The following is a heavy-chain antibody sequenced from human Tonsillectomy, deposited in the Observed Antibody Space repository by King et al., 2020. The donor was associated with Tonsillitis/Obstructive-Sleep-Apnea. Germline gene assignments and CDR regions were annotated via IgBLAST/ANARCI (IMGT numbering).Heavy chain of an antibody. CDR1: GGSISSSNW. J-gene: IGHJ4*02. Sequence: QLQESGPGLVKPSGTLSLTCVVSGGSISSSNWWSWVRQPPGKGLWWIGEIYHSGSTNYKTTLKSRGTISVDKSNHQFSLKRSSVAAADTAVYYCARGGVQQLAPFDYWGQGTLVTVSS. CDR2: IYHSGST. V-gene: IGHV4-4*02. D-gene: IGHD6-13*01. CDR3: ARGGVQQLAPFDY.